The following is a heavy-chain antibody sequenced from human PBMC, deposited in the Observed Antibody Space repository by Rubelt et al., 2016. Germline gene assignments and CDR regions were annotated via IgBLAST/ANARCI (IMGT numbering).Heavy chain of an antibody. CDR2: VYYTGTN. CDR1: GGSISRSNYY. V-gene: IGHV4-39*01. J-gene: IGHJ4*02. CDR3: SGLPDFDD. Sequence: QLQMQESGPGLVKPSETLSLTCTVSGGSISRSNYYWAWIRQPPGKGLEWIGTVYYTGTNSYNPSLKSRVTMSIDTTKHQFALKRTSVTSADTAVYYCSGLPDFDDWCQGTLITDSS.